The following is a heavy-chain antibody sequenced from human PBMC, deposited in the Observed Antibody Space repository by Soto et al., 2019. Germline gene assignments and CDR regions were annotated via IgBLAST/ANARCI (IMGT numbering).Heavy chain of an antibody. CDR1: GFSLNTGGVG. J-gene: IGHJ6*02. CDR3: VRNWRYYGGDYYYGMDA. D-gene: IGHD3-10*01. CDR2: IYWDDDE. Sequence: ITLKESGPTLVKPTQTLTLTCTFSGFSLNTGGVGVGWVRQPRGKALEWLALIYWDDDERYRPSLRSRLNITKDTSNNQVVHTMTNMDTEDTATYYCVRNWRYYGGDYYYGMDAWGQGTTVTVSS. V-gene: IGHV2-5*02.